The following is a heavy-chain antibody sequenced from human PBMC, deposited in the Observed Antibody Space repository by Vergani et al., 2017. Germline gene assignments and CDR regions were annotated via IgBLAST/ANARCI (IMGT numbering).Heavy chain of an antibody. V-gene: IGHV3-30*03. CDR2: ISYDGSNK. D-gene: IGHD6-13*01. J-gene: IGHJ4*02. Sequence: QVQLVESGGGVVQPGRSLRLSCAASGFTFSSYGMHWVRQAPGKGLEWVAVISYDGSNKYYADSMKGRFTISRDNSKNTLYLQMNSLRAEDTAVYYCAYMGIAAATQGYWGQGTLVTVSS. CDR3: AYMGIAAATQGY. CDR1: GFTFSSYG.